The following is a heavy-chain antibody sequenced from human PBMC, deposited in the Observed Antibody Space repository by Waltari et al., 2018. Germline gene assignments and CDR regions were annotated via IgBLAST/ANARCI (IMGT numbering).Heavy chain of an antibody. CDR2: IGISGNT. J-gene: IGHJ4*02. D-gene: IGHD6-13*01. CDR1: GFTFSSYG. CDR3: AKDVKYSTDPIDY. Sequence: EVQLLESGGDLVQPGGSLRLSCAASGFTFSSYGMIWVRQAPGKGLEWVSAIGISGNTYYADSVKGRFTISRDNSKNTLHLQMNSLRAEDTAIYYCAKDVKYSTDPIDYWGQGTLVTVSS. V-gene: IGHV3-23*01.